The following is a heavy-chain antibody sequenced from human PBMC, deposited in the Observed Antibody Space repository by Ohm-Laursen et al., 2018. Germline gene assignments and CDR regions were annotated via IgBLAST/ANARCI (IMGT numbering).Heavy chain of an antibody. J-gene: IGHJ4*02. CDR2: IKSKVDGGTA. CDR1: GFTFSNAW. D-gene: IGHD3-10*01. V-gene: IGHV3-15*01. CDR3: TTESSVIGNY. Sequence: GSLRLSCAASGFTFSNAWMTWVRQAPGKGLEWVGHIKSKVDGGTADYAAPVKGRFTISRDDSENTLYLQMNSLKTEDTAVYYCTTESSVIGNYWGQGTLVTVSS.